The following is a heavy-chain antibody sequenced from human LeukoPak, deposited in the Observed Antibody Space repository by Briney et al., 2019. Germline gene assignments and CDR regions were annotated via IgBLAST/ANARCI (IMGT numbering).Heavy chain of an antibody. Sequence: SETLSLTCAVYGGSFSGYYWSWIRQPPGKGLEWIGEINHSGSTNYNPSLKSRVTISVDTSKNQFSLKLSSVTAADTAVYCCARNKRITMVRGVPPPFDPWGQGTLVTVSS. D-gene: IGHD3-10*01. V-gene: IGHV4-34*01. J-gene: IGHJ5*02. CDR2: INHSGST. CDR3: ARNKRITMVRGVPPPFDP. CDR1: GGSFSGYY.